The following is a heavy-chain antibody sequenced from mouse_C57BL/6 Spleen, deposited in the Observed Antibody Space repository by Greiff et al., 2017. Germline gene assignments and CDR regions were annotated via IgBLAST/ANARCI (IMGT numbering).Heavy chain of an antibody. Sequence: QVQLQQSGAELVKPGASVKLSCKASGSTFTEYTLHWVKQRSGQGLEWIVWFYPGSGSIKYNEKFKDKATLTADKSSITVYMELSRLTSEDSAVYFCARLEDRGAQAWFAYWGQGTLVTVSA. J-gene: IGHJ3*01. D-gene: IGHD3-2*02. CDR3: ARLEDRGAQAWFAY. V-gene: IGHV1-62-2*01. CDR1: GSTFTEYT. CDR2: FYPGSGSI.